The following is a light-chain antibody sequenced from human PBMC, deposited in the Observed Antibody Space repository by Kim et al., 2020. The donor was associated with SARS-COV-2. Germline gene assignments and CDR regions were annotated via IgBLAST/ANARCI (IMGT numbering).Light chain of an antibody. CDR2: KAS. J-gene: IGKJ4*01. CDR3: QHYNGYPLT. CDR1: QSISNN. V-gene: IGKV1-5*03. Sequence: DIQMTQSPSTLSASVGTRATITCRASQSISNNLAWYQQKPGKAPKVLIYKASSLESGVPSRFSGSGSGTEFTLTISSLQPDDFATYYCQHYNGYPLTFGGGTKVDIK.